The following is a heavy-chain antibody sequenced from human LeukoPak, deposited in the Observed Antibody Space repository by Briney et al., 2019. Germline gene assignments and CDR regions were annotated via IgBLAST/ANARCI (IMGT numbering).Heavy chain of an antibody. Sequence: EASVKVSCKASGGTFSSYAISWVRQAPGQGLEWMGGIIPIFGTANYAQKFQGRVTITADESTSTAYMELSSLRSEDTAVYYCARGYGDYVFYFDYWGQRTLVTVSS. V-gene: IGHV1-69*13. CDR1: GGTFSSYA. CDR3: ARGYGDYVFYFDY. CDR2: IIPIFGTA. J-gene: IGHJ4*02. D-gene: IGHD4-17*01.